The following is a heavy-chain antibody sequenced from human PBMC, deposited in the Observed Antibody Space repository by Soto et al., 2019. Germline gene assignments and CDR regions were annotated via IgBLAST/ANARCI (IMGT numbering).Heavy chain of an antibody. Sequence: SETLSLTCTVSGGPISGTSYYWGWIRQPPGKGLEWIGSIYYSGSTYYNPSLKGRVTISVDTSKNQFSLKVSSVTAADTAVYYCARLTTVTSSDYFHYWGQGTLVTVSS. D-gene: IGHD4-17*01. CDR3: ARLTTVTSSDYFHY. CDR1: GGPISGTSYY. V-gene: IGHV4-39*01. CDR2: IYYSGST. J-gene: IGHJ1*01.